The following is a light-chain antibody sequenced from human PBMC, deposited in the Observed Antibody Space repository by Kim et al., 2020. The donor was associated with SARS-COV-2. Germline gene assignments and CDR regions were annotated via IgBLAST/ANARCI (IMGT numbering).Light chain of an antibody. V-gene: IGKV1-5*03. CDR1: RNIFTW. CDR3: QQYDSYPLT. CDR2: KAS. J-gene: IGKJ4*01. Sequence: SASVGDRVTITCRASRNIFTWLAWYQQKPGKAPKLLIYKASILESGVPPRFSGSGSGTEFSLTINNLQPDDLATFYCQQYDSYPLTFGGGTKLEI.